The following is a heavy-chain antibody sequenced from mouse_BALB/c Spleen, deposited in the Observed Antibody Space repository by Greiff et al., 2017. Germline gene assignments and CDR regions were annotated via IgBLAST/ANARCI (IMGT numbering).Heavy chain of an antibody. CDR2: IDPETGGT. CDR3: TGGNLWAY. D-gene: IGHD1-1*02. J-gene: IGHJ3*01. CDR1: GYTFTDYE. Sequence: QVQLQQSGAELVRPGASVTLSCKASGYTFTDYEMHWVKQTPVHGLEWIGAIDPETGGTAYNQKFKGKATLTADKSSSTAYMELRSLTSEDSAVYYCTGGNLWAYWGQGTLVTVSA. V-gene: IGHV1-15*01.